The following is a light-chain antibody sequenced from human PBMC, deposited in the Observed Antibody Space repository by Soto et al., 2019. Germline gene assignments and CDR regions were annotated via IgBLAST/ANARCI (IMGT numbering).Light chain of an antibody. CDR1: SGHSSYA. V-gene: IGLV4-69*01. CDR2: LNSDGSH. CDR3: QTWGTGILV. J-gene: IGLJ2*01. Sequence: QSVLTQSPSASASLGASVKLTCTLSSGHSSYAIAWHQQQPEKGPRFLMKLNSDGSHNKGYGIPDRFSGSSSGAERHLTISSLQAEDEADYYCQTWGTGILVFGGGTKLTVL.